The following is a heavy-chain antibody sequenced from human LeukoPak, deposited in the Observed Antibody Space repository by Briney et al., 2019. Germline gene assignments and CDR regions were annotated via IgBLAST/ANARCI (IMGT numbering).Heavy chain of an antibody. CDR1: GFTFSTYA. D-gene: IGHD1-26*01. V-gene: IGHV3-23*01. J-gene: IGHJ4*02. CDR3: ATQKPVSGSYCVFGY. CDR2: ISGSGGIT. Sequence: PGASLRLSCAASGFTFSTYAMSWVRQAPGKGLEWVSVISGSGGITYYADSVKGRFTISRDNSKNTLYLQMNSLRAEDTAVYYCATQKPVSGSYCVFGYWGQGTLVTVSS.